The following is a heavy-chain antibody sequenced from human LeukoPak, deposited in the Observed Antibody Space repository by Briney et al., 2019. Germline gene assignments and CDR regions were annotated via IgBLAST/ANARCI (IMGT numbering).Heavy chain of an antibody. Sequence: GGSLRLSCAASGFTVSSNYMSWVRQAPGKGLEWVSSISSSTSYIYYADSVKGRFTISRDNAKNSLYLQMNSLRAEDTAVYYCATRYCSIAACRASSYKSLDVWGKGTTVTVSS. CDR1: GFTVSSNY. V-gene: IGHV3-21*01. CDR3: ATRYCSIAACRASSYKSLDV. CDR2: ISSSTSYI. D-gene: IGHD2-2*01. J-gene: IGHJ6*04.